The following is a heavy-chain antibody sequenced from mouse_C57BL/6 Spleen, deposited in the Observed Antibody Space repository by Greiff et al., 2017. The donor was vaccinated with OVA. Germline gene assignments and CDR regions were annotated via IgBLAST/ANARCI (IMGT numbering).Heavy chain of an antibody. D-gene: IGHD2-1*01. CDR2: IYPGDGDT. V-gene: IGHV1-82*01. CDR3: ARWGNYGADY. Sequence: VQLQQSGPELVKPGASVKISCKASGYAFSSSWMNWVKQRPGKGLEWIGRIYPGDGDTNYNGKFKGKATLTADKSSSTAYMQLSSLTSEDSAVYFCARWGNYGADYWGQGTTLTVSS. J-gene: IGHJ2*01. CDR1: GYAFSSSW.